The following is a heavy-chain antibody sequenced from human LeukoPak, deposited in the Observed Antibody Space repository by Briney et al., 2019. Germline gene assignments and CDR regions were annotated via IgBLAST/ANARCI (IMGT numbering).Heavy chain of an antibody. CDR3: AGFTFFRGVITFDY. D-gene: IGHD3-10*01. CDR1: GGSISSYY. Sequence: SETLSLTCTVSGGSISSYYWSWIRQPPGKGLEWIGSVDHSGGTYYNPSLRSRVSISVDTSKNQFSLKLSSVTAADTAVYSCAGFTFFRGVITFDYWGQGTLVTVSS. J-gene: IGHJ4*02. CDR2: VDHSGGT. V-gene: IGHV4-59*04.